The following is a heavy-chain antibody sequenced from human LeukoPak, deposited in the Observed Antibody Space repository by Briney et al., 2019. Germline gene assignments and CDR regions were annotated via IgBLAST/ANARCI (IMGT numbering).Heavy chain of an antibody. CDR2: INHSGST. J-gene: IGHJ5*02. CDR1: GGSFSGYY. CDR3: ARHLGYCSSTSCYGTFDP. Sequence: SETLSLTCAVYGGSFSGYYWSWIRQPPGKGLEWIGEINHSGSTNYNPSLKGRVTISVDTSKNQFSLKLSSVTAADTAVYYCARHLGYCSSTSCYGTFDPWGQGTLVTVSS. D-gene: IGHD2-2*01. V-gene: IGHV4-34*01.